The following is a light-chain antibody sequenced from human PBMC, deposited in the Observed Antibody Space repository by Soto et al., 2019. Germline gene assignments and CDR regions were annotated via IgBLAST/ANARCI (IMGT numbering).Light chain of an antibody. CDR1: QSININ. Sequence: EVLMTQSPATLSVSPGERVTLSCRASQSININLAWYQQKPGQAPRVLIYGASSRASGIPDRFSSSGSGTDFTLTISRLEHDDFAFYYCQQYHSWPPLTFGGGTRVEIK. CDR2: GAS. V-gene: IGKV3D-15*01. CDR3: QQYHSWPPLT. J-gene: IGKJ4*01.